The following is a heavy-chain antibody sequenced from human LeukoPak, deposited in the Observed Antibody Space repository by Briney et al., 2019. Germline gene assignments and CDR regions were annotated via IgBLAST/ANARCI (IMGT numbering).Heavy chain of an antibody. J-gene: IGHJ6*02. D-gene: IGHD3-10*01. Sequence: SQTLSLTCTVSGGSISSGGYYWRWIRQHPGKGLEWIGYIYYSGSTYYNPSLKSRVTISVDTSKNQFSLKLSSVTAADTAVYYCARDLMGDYYGSGLQDPLYYYYGMDVWGQGTTVTVSS. V-gene: IGHV4-31*03. CDR1: GGSISSGGYY. CDR2: IYYSGST. CDR3: ARDLMGDYYGSGLQDPLYYYYGMDV.